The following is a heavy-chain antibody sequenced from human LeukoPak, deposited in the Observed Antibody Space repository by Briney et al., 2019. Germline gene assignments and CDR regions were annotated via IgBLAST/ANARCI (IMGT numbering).Heavy chain of an antibody. CDR1: GGSISSHY. D-gene: IGHD6-6*01. Sequence: PSETLFLTCTVSGGSISSHYWSWIRQPPGKGLEWIGYIYYSGSTNYNPSLKSRVTISVDTSKNQFSLKLSSVTAADTAVYYCARVKGVVRKIFDYWGQGTLVTVSS. CDR3: ARVKGVVRKIFDY. CDR2: IYYSGST. J-gene: IGHJ4*02. V-gene: IGHV4-59*11.